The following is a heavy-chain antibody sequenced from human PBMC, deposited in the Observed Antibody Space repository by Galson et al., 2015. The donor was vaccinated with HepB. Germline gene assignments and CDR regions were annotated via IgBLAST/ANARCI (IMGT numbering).Heavy chain of an antibody. V-gene: IGHV3-30*04. Sequence: SLRLSCAASGFTFSSYAMHWVRQAPGKGLEWVAVISYDGSNKYYADSVKGRFTISRDNSKNTLYLQMNSLRAEDTAVYYCARSYDSSGYSDYWGQGTLVTVSS. CDR3: ARSYDSSGYSDY. CDR1: GFTFSSYA. J-gene: IGHJ4*02. D-gene: IGHD3-22*01. CDR2: ISYDGSNK.